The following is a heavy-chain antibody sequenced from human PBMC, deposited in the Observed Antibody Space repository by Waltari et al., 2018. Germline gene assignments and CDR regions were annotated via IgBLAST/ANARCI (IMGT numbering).Heavy chain of an antibody. CDR3: ARVYYYGSSGANFDP. V-gene: IGHV1-2*06. D-gene: IGHD3-10*01. CDR2: INPNSGGT. CDR1: GYTFTGYY. Sequence: QVQLVQSGAEVKKPGASVKVSCKASGYTFTGYYMHWVRQAPGQGLEWMGRINPNSGGTTYAQKFQGRVTMTRDTSISTAYMELSRLRSDDTAVYYCARVYYYGSSGANFDPWGQGTLVTVSS. J-gene: IGHJ5*02.